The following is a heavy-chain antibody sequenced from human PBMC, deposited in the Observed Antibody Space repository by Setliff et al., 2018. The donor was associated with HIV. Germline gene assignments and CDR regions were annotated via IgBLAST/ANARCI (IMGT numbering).Heavy chain of an antibody. CDR2: ISSGDNTI. Sequence: GGSLRLSCAASGFTFSYYYMTWIRQAPGKGLEWVSFISSGDNTIYYADSVKGRFTISRDNSKNTLYLQMDSLRVEDTAVYYCARDRDGATMVRGVIIRGGFDYWGQGTLVTVSS. CDR1: GFTFSYYY. D-gene: IGHD3-10*01. J-gene: IGHJ4*02. CDR3: ARDRDGATMVRGVIIRGGFDY. V-gene: IGHV3-11*04.